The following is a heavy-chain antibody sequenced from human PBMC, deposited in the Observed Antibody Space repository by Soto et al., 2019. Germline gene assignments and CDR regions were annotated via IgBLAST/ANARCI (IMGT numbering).Heavy chain of an antibody. J-gene: IGHJ4*02. CDR1: GYTFTSYG. D-gene: IGHD3-10*01. V-gene: IGHV1-18*01. CDR2: ISAYNGNT. Sequence: QVQLVQSGAEVKKPGASVKVSCKASGYTFTSYGITWVRQAPGQGREWMGWISAYNGNTNYAQKLQDRITMTTDTSTSTAYTELTSLRSDDTTVYYRASDGGYGSGSHWGQGTLVIVSS. CDR3: ASDGGYGSGSH.